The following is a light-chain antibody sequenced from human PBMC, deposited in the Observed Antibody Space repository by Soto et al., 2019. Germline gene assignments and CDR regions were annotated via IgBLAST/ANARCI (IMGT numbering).Light chain of an antibody. CDR3: QQYNAYPWT. Sequence: DIQMTQSPSTVSASVVDIVTITFLASQSIDSWLAWYQQKPGKAPKLLIYKASTLESGVPSNFSGSGSGTEFSLTISSLQPEDFATYYCQQYNAYPWTFGQGTKVDIK. J-gene: IGKJ1*01. V-gene: IGKV1-5*03. CDR1: QSIDSW. CDR2: KAS.